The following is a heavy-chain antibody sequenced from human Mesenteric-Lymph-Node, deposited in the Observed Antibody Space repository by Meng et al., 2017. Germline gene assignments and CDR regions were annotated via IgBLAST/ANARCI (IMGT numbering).Heavy chain of an antibody. J-gene: IGHJ6*02. CDR2: IYHSGST. CDR1: GGSISSSNW. Sequence: SETLSLTCAVSGGSISSSNWWSWVRQPPGKGLEWIGEIYHSGSTNYNPSLKSRVTISVDKSKNQFSLKLSSVTAADTAVYYCARDLPPLSSGYYYGSGRYYGMDVWGQGTTVTVSS. CDR3: ARDLPPLSSGYYYGSGRYYGMDV. V-gene: IGHV4-4*02. D-gene: IGHD3-10*01.